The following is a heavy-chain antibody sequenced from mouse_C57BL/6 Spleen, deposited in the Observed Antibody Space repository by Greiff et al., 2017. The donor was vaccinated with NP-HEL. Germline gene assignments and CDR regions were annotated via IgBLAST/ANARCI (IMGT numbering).Heavy chain of an antibody. CDR3: ARLIYDGSLYYYAMDY. D-gene: IGHD2-3*01. CDR1: GYTFTSYW. Sequence: QVQLQQPGAELVKPGASVKLSCKASGYTFTSYWMHWVKQRPGQGLEWIGMIHPNSGSTNYNEKFKSKATLTVDKSSSTAYMQLSSLTSEDSAVYYCARLIYDGSLYYYAMDYWGQGTTLTVSS. J-gene: IGHJ4*01. CDR2: IHPNSGST. V-gene: IGHV1-64*01.